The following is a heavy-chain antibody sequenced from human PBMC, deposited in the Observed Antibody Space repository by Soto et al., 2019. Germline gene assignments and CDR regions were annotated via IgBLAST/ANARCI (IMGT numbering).Heavy chain of an antibody. Sequence: QVQLVESGGGVVQAGRSLRLSCAPSGFTFSSYAMHWVRQAPGKGLECVAVISYDGSHKFYADSVKGRFIISRDNSKNTLYLQMNSLRPEDTAVYYCARAGVSSGWSLYYFDYWGQGTLVTVSS. CDR3: ARAGVSSGWSLYYFDY. J-gene: IGHJ4*02. CDR2: ISYDGSHK. D-gene: IGHD6-19*01. CDR1: GFTFSSYA. V-gene: IGHV3-30-3*01.